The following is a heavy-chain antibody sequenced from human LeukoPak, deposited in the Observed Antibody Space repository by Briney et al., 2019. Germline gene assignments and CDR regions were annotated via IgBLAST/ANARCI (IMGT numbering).Heavy chain of an antibody. Sequence: ASVKVSCKASGYTFTGYYMQWVRQAPGQGLEWMGWINPNSGGTNYAQKFQGRVTMTRDTSISTASLELSRLISDDTALYYCAIGGGYSYGLHYFDYWGQGTLVTVSS. J-gene: IGHJ4*02. D-gene: IGHD5-18*01. V-gene: IGHV1-2*02. CDR3: AIGGGYSYGLHYFDY. CDR2: INPNSGGT. CDR1: GYTFTGYY.